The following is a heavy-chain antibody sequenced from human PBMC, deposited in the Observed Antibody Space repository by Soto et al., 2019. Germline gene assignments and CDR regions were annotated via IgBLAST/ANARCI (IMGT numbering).Heavy chain of an antibody. CDR2: IYYSGST. J-gene: IGHJ4*02. CDR1: GDSISSSY. Sequence: SETLSLTCTVSGDSISSSYWSWIRQSPGKGLEWIGYIYYSGSTNYNASLKSRVTISVDTSKNQFSLKLSSVTAADTAVYYCARGPSGDKVXYWGQGALVTVSS. CDR3: ARGPSGDKVXY. D-gene: IGHD7-27*01. V-gene: IGHV4-59*01.